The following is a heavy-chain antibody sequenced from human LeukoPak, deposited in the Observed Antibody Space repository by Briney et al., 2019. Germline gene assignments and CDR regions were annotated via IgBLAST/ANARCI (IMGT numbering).Heavy chain of an antibody. CDR1: GFTFDDYA. CDR2: ISWNSGSI. Sequence: SLRLSCAASGFTFDDYAMHWVRQAPGKGLEWVSGISWNSGSIGYADSVKGRFTISRDKAKNSLYLQMNSLRAEDTALYYCAKALTTVVTRGAFDIWGQGTMVTVSS. D-gene: IGHD4-23*01. J-gene: IGHJ3*02. CDR3: AKALTTVVTRGAFDI. V-gene: IGHV3-9*01.